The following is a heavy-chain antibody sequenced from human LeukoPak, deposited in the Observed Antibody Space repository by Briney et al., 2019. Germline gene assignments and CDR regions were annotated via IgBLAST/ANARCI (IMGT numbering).Heavy chain of an antibody. CDR3: ARGRSSGIQLGLSALYYYYMDV. CDR1: GGSFSGYY. D-gene: IGHD5-18*01. CDR2: INHSGST. Sequence: SETLSLTCAVYGGSFSGYYWSWIRQPPGKGLEWIGEINHSGSTNYNPSLKSRVTISVDTSKNQFSLKLSSVTAADTAVYYCARGRSSGIQLGLSALYYYYMDVWGKGTTVTVSS. J-gene: IGHJ6*03. V-gene: IGHV4-34*01.